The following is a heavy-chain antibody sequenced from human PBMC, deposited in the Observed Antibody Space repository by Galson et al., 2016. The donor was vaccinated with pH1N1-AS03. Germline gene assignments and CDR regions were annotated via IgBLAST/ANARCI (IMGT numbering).Heavy chain of an antibody. V-gene: IGHV1-69*04. CDR1: GGTFNSYA. CDR2: IIPILAIA. D-gene: IGHD2-8*01. CDR3: AKDDPTPSLPFSSRCSNGMCYRIYYGLDV. J-gene: IGHJ6*02. Sequence: SVKVSCKASGGTFNSYAISWVRQAPGQGLEWMGRIIPILAIANYAQRFQGRVTIIADKSTSTAYMELSSLRSEDTAVYYCAKDDPTPSLPFSSRCSNGMCYRIYYGLDVWGQGTAVTVSS.